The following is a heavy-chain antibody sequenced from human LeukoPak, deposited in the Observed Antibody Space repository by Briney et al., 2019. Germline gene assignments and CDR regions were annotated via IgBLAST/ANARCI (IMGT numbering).Heavy chain of an antibody. V-gene: IGHV3-21*04. CDR2: ISSSSSYI. D-gene: IGHD4-17*01. CDR3: AKDVGVDGDSKDDAFDI. CDR1: GFTFSSYS. J-gene: IGHJ3*02. Sequence: GGSLRLSCAASGFTFSSYSMNWVRQAPGKGLEWVSSISSSSSYIYYADSVKGRFTISRDNAKNSLYLQMNSLRAEDTALYYCAKDVGVDGDSKDDAFDIWGQGTMVTVSS.